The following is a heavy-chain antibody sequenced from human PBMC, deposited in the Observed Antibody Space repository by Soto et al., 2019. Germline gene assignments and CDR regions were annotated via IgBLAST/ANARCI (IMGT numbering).Heavy chain of an antibody. D-gene: IGHD2-15*01. Sequence: PGGSLRLSCTASGFTFSSYWMSWVRQGPGKGPEWVANIKQDGSEIYYVDSVKGRFTISIDNAKSSLYLQMTSLRAEDTAVYHCAKSLPDIPGDSWGQGTLVNVSS. CDR3: AKSLPDIPGDS. CDR2: IKQDGSEI. J-gene: IGHJ4*02. CDR1: GFTFSSYW. V-gene: IGHV3-7*05.